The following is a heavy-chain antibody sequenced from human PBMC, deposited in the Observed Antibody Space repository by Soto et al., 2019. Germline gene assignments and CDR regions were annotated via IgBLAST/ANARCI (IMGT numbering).Heavy chain of an antibody. V-gene: IGHV1-46*01. D-gene: IGHD3-22*01. J-gene: IGHJ3*02. Sequence: QVQLVQSGAEVKKPGASVRVSCKASGYTFTTYYLHWLRQAPGQGLEWMGIIDPRAGSASHAQNFQGRVNMTRDTSTRTVYMDLRSLRSEDTAVYYCARAGYYDSSGYDGFDIWGQGTMVTVSS. CDR2: IDPRAGSA. CDR1: GYTFTTYY. CDR3: ARAGYYDSSGYDGFDI.